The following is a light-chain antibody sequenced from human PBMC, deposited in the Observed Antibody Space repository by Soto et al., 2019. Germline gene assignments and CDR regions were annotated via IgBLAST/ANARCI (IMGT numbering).Light chain of an antibody. CDR3: QQYNSPMYT. CDR2: DAS. V-gene: IGKV1-5*01. CDR1: QSTSSW. Sequence: DIQMTQSPSTLSASVGDRVTITCRASQSTSSWLAWYQQKPGKAPKLLIYDASSLESGVPSRFSGSGSGTEFTLTISSLQPDDFATYYCQQYNSPMYTFGQGTKLEIK. J-gene: IGKJ2*01.